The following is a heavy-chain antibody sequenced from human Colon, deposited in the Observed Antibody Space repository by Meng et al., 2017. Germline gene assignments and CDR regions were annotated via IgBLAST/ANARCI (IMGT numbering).Heavy chain of an antibody. CDR1: RDSVSSKRAA. V-gene: IGHV6-1*01. CDR3: ARGFLVRGFDS. J-gene: IGHJ4*02. D-gene: IGHD3-3*01. CDR2: TYYSSKWTN. Sequence: QLHLAQLGPGQVKHSQTLSLTCAISRDSVSSKRAASNWIRQSPSRGLEWLARTYYSSKWTNDYAVSVKGRITINADTSTNQVSLQLNSVTPEDTAVYYCARGFLVRGFDSWGQGTLVTVSS.